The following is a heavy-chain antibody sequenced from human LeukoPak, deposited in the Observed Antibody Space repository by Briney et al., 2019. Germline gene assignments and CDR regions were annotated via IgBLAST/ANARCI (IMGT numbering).Heavy chain of an antibody. Sequence: SVTLSLTCTVSGGSISTSNYYWGWIRQPPGKGLEWIGEINHSGSTNYNPSLKSRVTISVDTSKNQFSLKLSSVTAADTAVYYCARGLSGGYSYGRQYYYFDYWGQGTPVTVSS. CDR3: ARGLSGGYSYGRQYYYFDY. CDR2: INHSGST. V-gene: IGHV4-39*07. CDR1: GGSISTSNYY. J-gene: IGHJ4*02. D-gene: IGHD5-18*01.